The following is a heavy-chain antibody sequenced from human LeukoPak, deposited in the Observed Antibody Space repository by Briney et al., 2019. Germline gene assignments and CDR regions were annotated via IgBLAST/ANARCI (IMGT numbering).Heavy chain of an antibody. V-gene: IGHV1-18*01. Sequence: ASVKVSCNASGYTFTTYGISWVRQAPGQGLEWMGWISTYNGNTNYAQKLQGRVTMTTDTSTSTAYMELRSLRSDDTAVYYCARVGSRYSYGSFDYWGQGTLVTVSS. CDR3: ARVGSRYSYGSFDY. CDR2: ISTYNGNT. D-gene: IGHD5-18*01. J-gene: IGHJ4*02. CDR1: GYTFTTYG.